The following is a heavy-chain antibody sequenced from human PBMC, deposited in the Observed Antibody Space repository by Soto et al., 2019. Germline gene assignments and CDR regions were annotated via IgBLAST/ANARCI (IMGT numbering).Heavy chain of an antibody. CDR1: GYSFAGYW. CDR2: IDPSDSQT. V-gene: IGHV5-10-1*01. CDR3: ARQIYESDTGTNFQYYFGS. J-gene: IGHJ4*02. Sequence: GESLKISCKGSGYSFAGYWITWVRQKPGKGLEWMGRIDPSDSQTYYSPSFRGHVTISVTKSITTVFLQWSSLRASDTAMYYCARQIYESDTGTNFQYYFGSSAQGTPSTVSS. D-gene: IGHD2-8*01.